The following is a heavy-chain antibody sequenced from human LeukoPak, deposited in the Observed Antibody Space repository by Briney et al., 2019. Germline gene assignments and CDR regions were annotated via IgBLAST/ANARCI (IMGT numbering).Heavy chain of an antibody. D-gene: IGHD5-18*01. CDR3: ARTQRGYSYGYSRESYYFDY. Sequence: TSETLSLTCTVSGGSISSYYWSWIRQPPGKGLEWIGYIYYSGSTNYNPSLKSRVTISVDTSKNQFSLRLSSVTAADTAVYYCARTQRGYSYGYSRESYYFDYWGQGTLVTVSS. CDR2: IYYSGST. J-gene: IGHJ4*02. CDR1: GGSISSYY. V-gene: IGHV4-59*01.